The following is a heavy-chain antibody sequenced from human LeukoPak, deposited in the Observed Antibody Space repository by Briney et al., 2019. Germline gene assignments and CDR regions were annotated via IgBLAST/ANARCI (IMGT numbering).Heavy chain of an antibody. CDR2: ISYDGSNK. CDR3: ASHYDTSGFHYFDF. V-gene: IGHV3-30-3*01. Sequence: PGGSLRLSCAASGFTFSRYAMHWVRQAPGKGLEWVAVISYDGSNKYYADSVNGRFTISRDSSKNTLYLQMNSLRAEDTAVYYCASHYDTSGFHYFDFRGQGTLVSVST. J-gene: IGHJ4*02. D-gene: IGHD3-22*01. CDR1: GFTFSRYA.